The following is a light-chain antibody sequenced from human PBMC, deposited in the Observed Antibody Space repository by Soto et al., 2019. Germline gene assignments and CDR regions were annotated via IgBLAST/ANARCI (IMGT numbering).Light chain of an antibody. CDR1: QSISSW. J-gene: IGKJ1*01. V-gene: IGKV1-5*03. Sequence: IQMTRCPSPLSPSAGDRVTVTCRASQSISSWLAWYQHQPGKAPKLLIFRSFTVQTGVPSRFSGSGSGTEFTLTISSLQPDDFATYSCQQYHSYPWTFGQGTEV. CDR3: QQYHSYPWT. CDR2: RSF.